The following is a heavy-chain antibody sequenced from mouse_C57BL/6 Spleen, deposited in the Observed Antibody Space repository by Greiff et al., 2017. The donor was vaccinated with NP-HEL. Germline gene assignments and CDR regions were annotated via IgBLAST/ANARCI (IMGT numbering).Heavy chain of an antibody. V-gene: IGHV3-6*01. CDR1: GYSITSGYY. CDR3: ARDSNYYAMDY. D-gene: IGHD2-5*01. J-gene: IGHJ4*01. Sequence: VQLQESGPGLVKPSQSLSLTCSVTGYSITSGYYWNWIRQFPGNKLEWMGYISYDGSNNYNPSLKNRISITRDTSKNQFFLKLNSVTTEDTATYYCARDSNYYAMDYWGQGTSVTVSS. CDR2: ISYDGSN.